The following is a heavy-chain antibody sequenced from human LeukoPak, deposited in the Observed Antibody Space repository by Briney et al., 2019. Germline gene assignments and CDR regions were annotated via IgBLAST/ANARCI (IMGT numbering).Heavy chain of an antibody. CDR2: IYTSGST. CDR3: ARDFTDSGSSLVYYYYYYMDV. D-gene: IGHD1-26*01. Sequence: PSETLSLTCTVSGGSISSYYWSWIRQPAGKGLEWIGRIYTSGSTNYNPSLKGRVTMSVDTSKNQFSLKLSSVTAADTAVYYCARDFTDSGSSLVYYYYYYMDVWGKGTTVTVSS. V-gene: IGHV4-4*07. CDR1: GGSISSYY. J-gene: IGHJ6*03.